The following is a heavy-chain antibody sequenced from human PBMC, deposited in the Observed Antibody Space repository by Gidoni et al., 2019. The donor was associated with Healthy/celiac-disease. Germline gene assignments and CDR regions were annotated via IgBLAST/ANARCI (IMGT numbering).Heavy chain of an antibody. J-gene: IGHJ4*02. V-gene: IGHV3-49*05. CDR1: GFTFGLYA. Sequence: EVQLVESGGGLVMPGRSLRLSCTASGFTFGLYAMSWFLQAPGKGLEWVGFIRSKAYGGTTEYAASVKGRFTISRDDSKSIAYLQMNSLKTEDTAVYYCTNTYYDILTGYYGPDYFDYWGQGTLVTVSS. CDR2: IRSKAYGGTT. CDR3: TNTYYDILTGYYGPDYFDY. D-gene: IGHD3-9*01.